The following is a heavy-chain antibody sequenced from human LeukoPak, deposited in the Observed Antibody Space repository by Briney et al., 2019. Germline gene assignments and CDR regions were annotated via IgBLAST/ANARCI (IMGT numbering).Heavy chain of an antibody. V-gene: IGHV4-59*12. D-gene: IGHD6-19*01. CDR2: IYYSGST. J-gene: IGHJ4*02. CDR1: GGSISSYY. Sequence: PSETLSLTCTVSGGSISSYYWSWIRHPPGKGLEWIGYIYYSGSTNYNPPLKSRVTISVDTSKNQFSLKLSSVTAADTAVYYCARRRKQWLVRENYFDYWGQGTLVTVSS. CDR3: ARRRKQWLVRENYFDY.